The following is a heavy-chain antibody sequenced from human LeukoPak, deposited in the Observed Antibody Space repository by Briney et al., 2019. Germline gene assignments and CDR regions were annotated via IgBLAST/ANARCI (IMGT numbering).Heavy chain of an antibody. CDR2: ISGSGGST. J-gene: IGHJ4*02. CDR1: GFTFSSYA. Sequence: GGSLRRSCAASGFTFSSYAMSWVRQAPGKGLEWVSAISGSGGSTYYADSVKGRFTISRDNSKNTLYLQMNSLRAEDTAVYYCARDLGVPAAMTLGAYWGQGTLVTVSS. CDR3: ARDLGVPAAMTLGAY. V-gene: IGHV3-23*01. D-gene: IGHD2-2*01.